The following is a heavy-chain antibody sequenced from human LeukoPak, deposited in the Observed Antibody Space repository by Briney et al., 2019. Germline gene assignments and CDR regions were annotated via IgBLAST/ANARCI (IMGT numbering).Heavy chain of an antibody. Sequence: GESLKISCKGSGYSFTSYWIGWVRQMPGKGLEWMGIIYPGDSDTRYSPSFQGQVTISADKSISTAYLQWSSLSTSDTAIYYCARYTDHYYFDFWGQGTLVSVSS. CDR3: ARYTDHYYFDF. CDR2: IYPGDSDT. V-gene: IGHV5-51*01. D-gene: IGHD1-1*01. J-gene: IGHJ4*02. CDR1: GYSFTSYW.